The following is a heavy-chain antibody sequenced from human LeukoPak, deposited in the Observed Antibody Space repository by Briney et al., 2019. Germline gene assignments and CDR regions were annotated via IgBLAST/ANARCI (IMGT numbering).Heavy chain of an antibody. V-gene: IGHV1-69*13. Sequence: GASVKVSCKASGGTFSSYAISWVRQAPGQGLEWMGGIIPIFGTANYAQKFQGRVTITADESTSTAYMELSSLRSEDTAVYYCARVSRGIVVVPAAMDNYYYGMDVWGQGTTVTVSS. J-gene: IGHJ6*02. CDR1: GGTFSSYA. D-gene: IGHD2-2*01. CDR3: ARVSRGIVVVPAAMDNYYYGMDV. CDR2: IIPIFGTA.